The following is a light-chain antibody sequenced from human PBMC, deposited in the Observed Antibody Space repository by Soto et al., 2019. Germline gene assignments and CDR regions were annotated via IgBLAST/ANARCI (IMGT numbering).Light chain of an antibody. V-gene: IGKV1-5*03. CDR1: QSISTW. J-gene: IGKJ1*01. Sequence: DIQMAQSPSTLCTSVGDRVTITCRASQSISTWLAWYQQKPGKAPKLLIYKASSLESGVPSRFSGSGSGTEFTLTISSLQADDFATYYCQEYTSDPRTFGQGTKVDIK. CDR3: QEYTSDPRT. CDR2: KAS.